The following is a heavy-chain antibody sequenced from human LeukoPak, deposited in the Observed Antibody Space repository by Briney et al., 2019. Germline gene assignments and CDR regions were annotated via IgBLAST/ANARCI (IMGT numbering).Heavy chain of an antibody. V-gene: IGHV3-23*01. Sequence: GGSLRLSCAASGFTFSSYGMSWVRQAPGKGLEWVSAISGSGGSTYYADSVKGRFTISRDNSKNTLYLQMNSLRAEDTAVYYCAKKSRGSGSYYGDYWGQGVLVTVSS. CDR2: ISGSGGST. CDR3: AKKSRGSGSYYGDY. CDR1: GFTFSSYG. J-gene: IGHJ4*02. D-gene: IGHD3-10*01.